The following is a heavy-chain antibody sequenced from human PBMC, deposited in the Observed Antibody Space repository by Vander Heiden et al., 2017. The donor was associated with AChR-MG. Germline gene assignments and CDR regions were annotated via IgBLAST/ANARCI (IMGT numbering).Heavy chain of an antibody. Sequence: QVQLVESGGGVVQPGRSLRLPCAPSGFTFGSYAMHWVRQAPGKGLEWVAVISYDGSNKYYADSVKGRFTISRDNSKNTLYLQMNSLRAEDTAVYYCAREDSSGYYYYFDYWGQGTLVTVSS. J-gene: IGHJ4*02. D-gene: IGHD3-22*01. V-gene: IGHV3-30-3*01. CDR1: GFTFGSYA. CDR3: AREDSSGYYYYFDY. CDR2: ISYDGSNK.